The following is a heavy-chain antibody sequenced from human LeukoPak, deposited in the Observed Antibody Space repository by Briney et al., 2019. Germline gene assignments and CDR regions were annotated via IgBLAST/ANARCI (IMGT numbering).Heavy chain of an antibody. CDR2: IIPILGIA. D-gene: IGHD5-12*01. Sequence: SVKVSCKASGYTFTGYYIHWVRQAPGQGLEWMGGIIPILGIANYAQKFQGRVTITADKSTSTAYMELSSLRSEDTAVYYCARGRGREVNWFDPWGQGTLVTVSS. J-gene: IGHJ5*02. CDR3: ARGRGREVNWFDP. V-gene: IGHV1-69*10. CDR1: GYTFTGYY.